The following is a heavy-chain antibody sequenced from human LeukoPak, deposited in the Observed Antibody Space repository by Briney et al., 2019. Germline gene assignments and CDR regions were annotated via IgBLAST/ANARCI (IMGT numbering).Heavy chain of an antibody. CDR3: ASLGDYGSFDY. V-gene: IGHV3-66*02. D-gene: IGHD4-17*01. J-gene: IGHJ4*02. Sequence: GGSLRLSCTASGFTVSNNYMSWVRQAPGKGLEWVSVLYSGGSTYYADSVKGRFTISRDNSNHTLYLQMNSLRAEDTAVYYCASLGDYGSFDYWGQGTLVTVSS. CDR1: GFTVSNNY. CDR2: LYSGGST.